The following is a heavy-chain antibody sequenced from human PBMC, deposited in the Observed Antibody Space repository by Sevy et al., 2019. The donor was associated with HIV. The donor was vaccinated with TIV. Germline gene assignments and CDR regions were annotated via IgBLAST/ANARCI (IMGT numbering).Heavy chain of an antibody. D-gene: IGHD5-18*01. Sequence: RGCLRLSCAASGFTFSSYWMSWVRQAPGKGLEWVATMKEDGSERNYVDSVKGRFTISRDNAKNSLYLQMNSLRAEDTAVYYCLREGVGGYSYSLDCWGQGTLVFVSS. V-gene: IGHV3-7*01. CDR2: MKEDGSER. J-gene: IGHJ4*02. CDR1: GFTFSSYW. CDR3: LREGVGGYSYSLDC.